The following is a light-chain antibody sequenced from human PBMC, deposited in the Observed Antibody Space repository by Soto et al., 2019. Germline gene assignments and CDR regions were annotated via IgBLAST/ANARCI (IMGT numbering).Light chain of an antibody. CDR1: NNDIGDYNY. CDR3: NSYASTSTWV. J-gene: IGLJ3*02. CDR2: EVS. V-gene: IGLV2-14*01. Sequence: QSALTQPASVSGSPGQSITISCTGTNNDIGDYNYVSWYQQHPGKAPKLMIYEVSNRPSGVSNRFSGSKSGNTASLTISGLQADDEADYSCNSYASTSTWVFGGGTKLTVL.